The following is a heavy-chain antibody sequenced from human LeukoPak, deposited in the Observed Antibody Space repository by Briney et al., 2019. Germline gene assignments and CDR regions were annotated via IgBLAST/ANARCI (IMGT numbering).Heavy chain of an antibody. D-gene: IGHD6-19*01. CDR1: GGSISSSSYY. CDR2: IYYSGST. J-gene: IGHJ4*02. CDR3: ARESTRVAGTVDY. Sequence: PSETLSLTCTVSGGSISSSSYYWGWIRQPPGKGLEWIGSIYYSGSTYYNPSLKSRVTISVDTSKNQFSLKLSSVTAADTAVYYCARESTRVAGTVDYWGQGTLVTVSS. V-gene: IGHV4-39*07.